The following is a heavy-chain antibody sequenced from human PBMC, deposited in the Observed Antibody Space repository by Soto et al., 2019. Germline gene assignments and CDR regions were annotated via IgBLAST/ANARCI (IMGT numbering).Heavy chain of an antibody. V-gene: IGHV4-34*01. CDR3: ARDGSCTSTTCRVGNWFDP. CDR2: INHRGST. CDR1: GGSFSGYY. Sequence: SETLSLTCVVYGGSFSGYYWSWIRQSPGKGLEWIGGINHRGSTNYNPSLESRVTISVDTSKNQFSLKLPSVTAADTAMYYCARDGSCTSTTCRVGNWFDPWGQGTLVTVSS. D-gene: IGHD2-2*01. J-gene: IGHJ5*02.